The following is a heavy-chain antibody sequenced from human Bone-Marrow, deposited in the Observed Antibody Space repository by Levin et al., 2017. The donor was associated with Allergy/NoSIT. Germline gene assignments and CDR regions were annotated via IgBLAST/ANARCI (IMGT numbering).Heavy chain of an antibody. CDR3: SRVGPAAGSLY. J-gene: IGHJ4*02. V-gene: IGHV3-66*02. D-gene: IGHD2-2*01. CDR1: GFTVSSHY. CDR2: IYSGDSR. Sequence: GESLKISCAASGFTVSSHYMSWVRQAPGKGLEWVSDIYSGDSRYYADSVKGRFTISRDNSKNTLYLQMNGLRAEDTAFYYCSRVGPAAGSLYWGQGTLVTVSS.